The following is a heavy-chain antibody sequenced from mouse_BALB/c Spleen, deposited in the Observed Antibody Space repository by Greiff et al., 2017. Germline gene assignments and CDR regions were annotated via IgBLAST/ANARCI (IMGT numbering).Heavy chain of an antibody. V-gene: IGHV5-9-4*01. J-gene: IGHJ2*01. CDR3: ARGRGDFDY. Sequence: EEKLVESGGGLVKPGGSLKLSCAASGFTFSSYAMSWVRQSPEKRLEWVAEISSGGSYTYYPDTVTGRFTISRDNAKNTLYLEMSSLRSEDTAMYYCARGRGDFDYWGQGTTLTVSS. CDR2: ISSGGSYT. CDR1: GFTFSSYA.